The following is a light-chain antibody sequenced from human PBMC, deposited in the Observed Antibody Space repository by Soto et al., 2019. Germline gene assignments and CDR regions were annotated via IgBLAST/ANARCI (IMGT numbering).Light chain of an antibody. CDR2: END. CDR1: SSNIGNNY. J-gene: IGLJ3*02. Sequence: QSVLTQPPSVSAAPGQKVSISCSGSSSNIGNNYVSWYQQLPGAAPKLLIYENDKRPSAIPYRFSGSKSGTSATLGITGLQTGDEADDYCGTWDNSLSGHGVFGGGTKLTVL. V-gene: IGLV1-51*02. CDR3: GTWDNSLSGHGV.